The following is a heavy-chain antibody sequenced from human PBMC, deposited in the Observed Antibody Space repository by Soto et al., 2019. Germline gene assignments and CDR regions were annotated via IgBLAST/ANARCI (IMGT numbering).Heavy chain of an antibody. CDR2: ISGSGFKK. D-gene: IGHD1-26*01. J-gene: IGHJ5*02. Sequence: WGSLRLSCXASGFIFENFGMSWVRQAPGKGLEWISSISGSGFKKYYADSVKGRFTVSRDNSKSTVYLELNNLSAEDTAVYHCAKNQGVELVPLATVDWFDPWGQGSVVTVSS. CDR3: AKNQGVELVPLATVDWFDP. V-gene: IGHV3-23*01. CDR1: GFIFENFG.